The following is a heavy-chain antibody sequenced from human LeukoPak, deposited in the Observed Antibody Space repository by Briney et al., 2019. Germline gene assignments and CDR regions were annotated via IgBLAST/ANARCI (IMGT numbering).Heavy chain of an antibody. D-gene: IGHD3-22*01. J-gene: IGHJ3*02. V-gene: IGHV4-30-2*01. CDR1: GGSISSGDYY. CDR2: IYHSGST. CDR3: ARVTPARDSSGNLNDAFDI. Sequence: PSETLSLTCTVSGGSISSGDYYWSWIRQPPGKGLEWIGYIYHSGSTYYNPSLKSRVTISVDRSKNQFSLKLSSVTAADTAVYYCARVTPARDSSGNLNDAFDIWGQGTMVTVSS.